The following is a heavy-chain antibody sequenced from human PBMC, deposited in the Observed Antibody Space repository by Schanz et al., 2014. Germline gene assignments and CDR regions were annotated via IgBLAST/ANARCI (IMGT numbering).Heavy chain of an antibody. CDR2: INPNSDST. CDR1: GYSFTDFY. J-gene: IGHJ5*02. Sequence: QVQLMQSGAEMKKPGASVKVSCKASGYSFTDFYIHWLRQAPGQGPEWLGWINPNSDSTKYAQKFQGRVTMTRDTSVNTAYLDLSSLTSDDTAVYYCARGDVNWFDPWGQGTLVTVSS. CDR3: ARGDVNWFDP. V-gene: IGHV1-2*02.